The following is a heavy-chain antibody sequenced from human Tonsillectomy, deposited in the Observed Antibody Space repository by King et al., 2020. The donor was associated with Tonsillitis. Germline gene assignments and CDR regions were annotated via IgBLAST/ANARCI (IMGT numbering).Heavy chain of an antibody. CDR2: CVWNSGRI. CDR1: GFTFDDYA. D-gene: IGHD6-13*01. Sequence: VQLVESGGGLVQPGRSLRLSCAASGFTFDDYARHWVRQAPGKGLDGVGLCVWNSGRIGFADSGKGRFTISRYKAKNSLFLQMKSLRPEDTAMYYCAKDVGARVAAAFWGQGTLVTVSS. J-gene: IGHJ4*02. V-gene: IGHV3-9*01. CDR3: AKDVGARVAAAF.